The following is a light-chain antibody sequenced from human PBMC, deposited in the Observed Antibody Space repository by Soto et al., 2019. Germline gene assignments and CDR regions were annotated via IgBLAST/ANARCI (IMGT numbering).Light chain of an antibody. CDR3: SSFRDWNTLWI. CDR1: SSDYGVYDS. J-gene: IGLJ2*01. CDR2: GVT. V-gene: IGLV2-14*01. Sequence: QSVLTQPASVSGSPGQSITISCTGTSSDYGVYDSVSWYQQHPGKAPELIIYGVTNRPSGVSNRFSGSKSGNTASLTVSGLQTEDEADYYCSSFRDWNTLWIFGGGTQLTVL.